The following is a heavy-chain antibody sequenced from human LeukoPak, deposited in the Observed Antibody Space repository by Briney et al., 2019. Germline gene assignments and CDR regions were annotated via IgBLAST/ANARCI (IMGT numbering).Heavy chain of an antibody. D-gene: IGHD6-19*01. CDR1: GFTFSSYA. V-gene: IGHV3-23*01. CDR2: ISGSGGST. CDR3: ATTLGSGWKFDY. J-gene: IGHJ4*02. Sequence: GGPLRLSCAASGFTFSSYAMSWVRQAPGKGLEWVSAISGSGGSTYYADSVKGRFTISRDNSKNTLYLQMNSLRAEDTAVYYCATTLGSGWKFDYWGQGTLVTVSS.